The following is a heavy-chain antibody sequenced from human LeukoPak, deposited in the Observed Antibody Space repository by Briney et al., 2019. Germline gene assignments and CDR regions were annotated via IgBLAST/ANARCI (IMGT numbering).Heavy chain of an antibody. V-gene: IGHV4-59*08. CDR1: RGSISSYY. J-gene: IGHJ4*02. D-gene: IGHD3-10*01. Sequence: SETLSLTCTVSRGSISSYYWSWIRQPPGKGLEWIGYIYYSGSTNYNPSLKSRVTISVDTSKNQFSLKLSSVTAADTAVYYCARLWDYYGSGSIDYWGQGTLVTVSS. CDR2: IYYSGST. CDR3: ARLWDYYGSGSIDY.